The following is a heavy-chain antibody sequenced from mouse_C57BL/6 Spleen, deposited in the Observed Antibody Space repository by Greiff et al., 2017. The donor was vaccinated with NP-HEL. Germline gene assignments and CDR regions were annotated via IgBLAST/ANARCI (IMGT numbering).Heavy chain of an antibody. CDR3: ARDSYYDRAMDY. CDR1: GFTFSDFY. V-gene: IGHV7-1*01. CDR2: SRNKANDYTT. J-gene: IGHJ4*01. Sequence: EVKVVESGGGLVQSGRSLRLSCATSGFTFSDFYMEWVRQAPGKGLEWIAASRNKANDYTTEYSASVKGRFIVSRDTSQSILYLQMNALRAEDTAIYYCARDSYYDRAMDYWGQGTSVTVSS. D-gene: IGHD2-4*01.